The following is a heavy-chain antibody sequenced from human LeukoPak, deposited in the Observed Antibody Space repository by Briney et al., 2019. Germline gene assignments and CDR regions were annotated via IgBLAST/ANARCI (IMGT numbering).Heavy chain of an antibody. CDR3: ARQITMVRGVIIQNYFDY. Sequence: GESLKISCKGSGYSFTSYWIGWVRQMPGKGLEWMGIIYPGDSDTRYSPSFQGQVTISADKSISTAYLQWSSLKASDTAMYYRARQITMVRGVIIQNYFDYWGQGTLVTVSS. J-gene: IGHJ4*02. CDR2: IYPGDSDT. D-gene: IGHD3-10*01. V-gene: IGHV5-51*01. CDR1: GYSFTSYW.